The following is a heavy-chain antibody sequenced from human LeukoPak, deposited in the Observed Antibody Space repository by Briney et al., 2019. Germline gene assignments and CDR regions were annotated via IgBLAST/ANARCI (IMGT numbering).Heavy chain of an antibody. D-gene: IGHD2-2*01. CDR3: ARASSSTSCYFDY. CDR1: GGSISSGDYY. CDR2: IYYSGST. Sequence: PSXXLSLTCTVSGGSISSGDYYWSWIRQPPGKGLEWIGYIYYSGSTYYNPSVKSRVTISVDTSKNQFSLKLSSVTAADTAVYYCARASSSTSCYFDYWGQGTLVTVSS. V-gene: IGHV4-30-4*08. J-gene: IGHJ4*02.